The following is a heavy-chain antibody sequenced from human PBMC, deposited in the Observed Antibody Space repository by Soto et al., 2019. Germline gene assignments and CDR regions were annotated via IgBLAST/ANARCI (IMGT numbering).Heavy chain of an antibody. D-gene: IGHD1-26*01. CDR2: ISYDGSNK. V-gene: IGHV3-30*18. CDR3: AKDFGSGSYLFDAFDI. Sequence: QGQLVESGGGVVQPGRSLRLSCAASGFTFSNYGMHWVRQSPGKGLEWVAVISYDGSNKYYADSVKGRFTISRDNSKNTLCLEMNSLRAEDTAVYYCAKDFGSGSYLFDAFDIWGEGTMVTVSS. J-gene: IGHJ3*02. CDR1: GFTFSNYG.